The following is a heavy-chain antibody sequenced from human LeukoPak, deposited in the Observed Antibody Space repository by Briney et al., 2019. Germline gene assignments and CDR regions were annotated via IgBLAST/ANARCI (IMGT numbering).Heavy chain of an antibody. CDR3: ARGPSRSGSYTGYFDY. V-gene: IGHV1-18*01. CDR1: GYTFTSHG. J-gene: IGHJ4*02. Sequence: ASVKVSCKASGYTFTSHGISWVRQAPRQGLEWMGWISAYNGNANYAQKLQGRVTMTTDTSTSTAYMELRSLRSDDTAVYYCARGPSRSGSYTGYFDYWGQGTLVTVSS. CDR2: ISAYNGNA. D-gene: IGHD1-26*01.